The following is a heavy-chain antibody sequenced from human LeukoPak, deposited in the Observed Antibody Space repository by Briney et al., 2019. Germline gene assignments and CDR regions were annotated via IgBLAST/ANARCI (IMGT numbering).Heavy chain of an antibody. V-gene: IGHV3-23*01. D-gene: IGHD1-1*01. Sequence: GGSLRLSCATSGFPFSDFSMTWVRQAPGKDLEWISTTNSDGTTTYYAESVKGRFTISRDNSKNTLYLQMNSLRAEDTAVYYCAREVTTGHFDYWGQGTLVTVSS. J-gene: IGHJ4*02. CDR3: AREVTTGHFDY. CDR1: GFPFSDFS. CDR2: TNSDGTTT.